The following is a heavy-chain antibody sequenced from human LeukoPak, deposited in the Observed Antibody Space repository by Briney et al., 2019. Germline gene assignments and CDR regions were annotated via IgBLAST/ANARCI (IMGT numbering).Heavy chain of an antibody. V-gene: IGHV3-23*01. CDR1: GFTFSSYA. CDR3: AREGLTTLIEYYYYYMDV. CDR2: ISGSGDST. J-gene: IGHJ6*03. D-gene: IGHD4-11*01. Sequence: GGSLRLSCAASGFTFSSYAMSWVRQAPGKGLEWVSTISGSGDSTYYADSVKGRFTISRDNSKNTLYLQMNSLRAEDTAVYYCAREGLTTLIEYYYYYMDVWGSGTTVTVSS.